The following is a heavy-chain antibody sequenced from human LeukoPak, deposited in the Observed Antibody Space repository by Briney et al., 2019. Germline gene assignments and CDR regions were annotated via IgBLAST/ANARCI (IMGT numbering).Heavy chain of an antibody. Sequence: PSETLSLTCTVSGGSISSSSYYWGWIRQPPGKGLEWIGSIYYSGSTHYNPSLKSRVTISVDTSKNQFSLKLSSVTAADTAVYYCARARGQVGATWRIDYWGQGTLVTVSS. CDR1: GGSISSSSYY. CDR3: ARARGQVGATWRIDY. V-gene: IGHV4-39*01. CDR2: IYYSGST. J-gene: IGHJ4*02. D-gene: IGHD1-26*01.